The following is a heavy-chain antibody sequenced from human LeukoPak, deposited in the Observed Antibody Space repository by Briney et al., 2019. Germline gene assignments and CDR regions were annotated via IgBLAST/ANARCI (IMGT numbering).Heavy chain of an antibody. D-gene: IGHD4-23*01. J-gene: IGHJ4*02. V-gene: IGHV1-2*02. CDR2: INPNSGGT. Sequence: ASVKVSCKASGYTFTGYYMHRVRQAPGQGLEWMGWINPNSGGTNYAQKFQGRVTMTRDTSISTAYMELSRLRSDDTAVYYCARLTHYGGNANFDYWGQGTLVTVSS. CDR1: GYTFTGYY. CDR3: ARLTHYGGNANFDY.